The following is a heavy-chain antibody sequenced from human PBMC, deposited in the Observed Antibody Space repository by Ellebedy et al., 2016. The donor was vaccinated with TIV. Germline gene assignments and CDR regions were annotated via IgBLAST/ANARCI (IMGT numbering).Heavy chain of an antibody. CDR1: GFNFRSYW. V-gene: IGHV3-7*01. D-gene: IGHD4-17*01. Sequence: GESLKISCAASGFNFRSYWMTWVRQAPGKGLEWVAKIRQEGDEIYYVESVTGRFTNSRANAKNALFPQMNSLGVEDTDVYYCARRASYGDYAVQVNPWFDPWGQGTLVTVSS. J-gene: IGHJ5*02. CDR3: ARRASYGDYAVQVNPWFDP. CDR2: IRQEGDEI.